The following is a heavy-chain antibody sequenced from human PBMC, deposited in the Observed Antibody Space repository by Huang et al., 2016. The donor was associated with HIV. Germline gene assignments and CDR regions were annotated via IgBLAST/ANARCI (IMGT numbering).Heavy chain of an antibody. J-gene: IGHJ4*02. D-gene: IGHD3-22*01. CDR3: ARGVYSSGYYPLFDY. Sequence: QVQLVQSGGEVKKPGASVKVSCKASGYTFSRYGVSWVRQAPGQGLEWMGWISAYDGNTQYAQKLQGRVTMTTDTSTSTAYMELRSLRSEDTAEYYCARGVYSSGYYPLFDYWGQGTLVTVTS. CDR1: GYTFSRYG. V-gene: IGHV1-18*01. CDR2: ISAYDGNT.